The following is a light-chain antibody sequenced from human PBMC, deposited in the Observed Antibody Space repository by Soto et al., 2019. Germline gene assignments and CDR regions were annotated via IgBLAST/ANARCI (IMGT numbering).Light chain of an antibody. Sequence: QSALTQPRSVSGSPGQAVTISCIGTSSDVGAYNYVSWYQHHPGKGPKLLIYDAVKRSSGVPDRFSASKSGNKASLTLSGLHVVDEADYYCCSYAGAYTWVFGGGTKLTVL. CDR2: DAV. CDR3: CSYAGAYTWV. J-gene: IGLJ3*02. V-gene: IGLV2-11*01. CDR1: SSDVGAYNY.